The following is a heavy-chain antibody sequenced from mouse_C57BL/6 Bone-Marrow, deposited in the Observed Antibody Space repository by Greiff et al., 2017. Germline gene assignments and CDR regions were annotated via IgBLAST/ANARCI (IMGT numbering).Heavy chain of an antibody. CDR1: GYTFTDYE. CDR3: TRNNYYGSSPWFAY. Sequence: VQLQQSGAELVRPGASVTLSCKASGYTFTDYEMHWVKQTPVHGLEWIGAIDPETGGTAYNQKFKGKAILTADKSSSTAYMELRSLTSEDSAVYYCTRNNYYGSSPWFAYWGQGTLVTVSA. CDR2: IDPETGGT. J-gene: IGHJ3*01. D-gene: IGHD1-1*01. V-gene: IGHV1-15*01.